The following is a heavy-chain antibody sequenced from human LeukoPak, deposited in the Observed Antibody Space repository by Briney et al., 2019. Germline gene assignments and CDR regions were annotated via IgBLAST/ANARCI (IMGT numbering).Heavy chain of an antibody. CDR3: AKVGATREAYYYYGMDV. J-gene: IGHJ6*02. V-gene: IGHV3-9*01. CDR2: ISWNSGSI. Sequence: PGGSLRLSCAASGFTFDDYAMHWVRQAPGKGLEWVPGISWNSGSIGYADSVKGRFTISRDNAKNSLYLQMNSLRAEDTALYYCAKVGATREAYYYYGMDVWGQGTTVTVSS. D-gene: IGHD1-26*01. CDR1: GFTFDDYA.